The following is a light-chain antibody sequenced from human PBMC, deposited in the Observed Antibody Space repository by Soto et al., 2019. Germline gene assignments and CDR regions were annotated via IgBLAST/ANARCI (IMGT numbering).Light chain of an antibody. CDR1: SGSVSTSYY. CDR3: VLYMGSGIAV. J-gene: IGLJ2*01. CDR2: STN. Sequence: QTVVTQEPSFSVSPGRTVTLTCGLSSGSVSTSYYPSWYQQTPGQAPRTLIYSTNTRSSGVPDRFSGSILGNKAALTITGAQAEDESYYYCVLYMGSGIAVFGGGTKLTVL. V-gene: IGLV8-61*01.